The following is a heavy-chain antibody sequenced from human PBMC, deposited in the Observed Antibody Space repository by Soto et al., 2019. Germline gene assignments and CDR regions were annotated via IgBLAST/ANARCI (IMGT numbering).Heavy chain of an antibody. J-gene: IGHJ4*02. D-gene: IGHD2-2*01. Sequence: SETLSLTCTVSGGSISSGDYYWSWIRQPPGKGLEWIGYIYYSGSTYYNPSLKSRVTISVDTSKNQFSLKLSSVTAADTAVYYCARVAAAMFTAFGYWGQGTLVTVSS. CDR1: GGSISSGDYY. CDR3: ARVAAAMFTAFGY. CDR2: IYYSGST. V-gene: IGHV4-30-4*01.